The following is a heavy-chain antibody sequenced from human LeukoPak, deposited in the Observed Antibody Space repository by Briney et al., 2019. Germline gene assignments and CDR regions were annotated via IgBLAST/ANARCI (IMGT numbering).Heavy chain of an antibody. CDR1: GFTFSSYA. Sequence: GGSLRLSCAASGFTFSSYAMSWVRQAPGKGLEWVSAISGSGGSTYYADSVKGRFTISRDSSKNTLYLQMNSLRAEDTAVYYCGKDHCGSTGCAPTFEYWGQGTLVTVSS. J-gene: IGHJ4*02. V-gene: IGHV3-23*01. CDR2: ISGSGGST. D-gene: IGHD2-2*01. CDR3: GKDHCGSTGCAPTFEY.